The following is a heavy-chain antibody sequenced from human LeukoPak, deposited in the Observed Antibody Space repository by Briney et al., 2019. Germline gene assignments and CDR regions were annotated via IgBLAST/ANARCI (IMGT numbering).Heavy chain of an antibody. D-gene: IGHD6-19*01. CDR3: ARDLGSGFLQFDY. CDR2: IYSGGGT. V-gene: IGHV3-66*01. J-gene: IGHJ4*02. CDR1: GFTDSSNY. Sequence: GGSLRLSCAASGFTDSSNYMRWVRQAPGKGLEWVSVIYSGGGTYYADSVKGRFTISRDNSKNTLYLQINSLRAEDTAVYYCARDLGSGFLQFDYWGQGTLVTVSS.